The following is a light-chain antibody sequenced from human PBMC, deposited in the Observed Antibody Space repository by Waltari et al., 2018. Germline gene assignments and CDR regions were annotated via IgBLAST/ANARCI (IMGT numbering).Light chain of an antibody. CDR3: QVYDSNTWV. J-gene: IGLJ3*02. V-gene: IGLV3-9*01. Sequence: SYELTQPLSVSVALGQTARITCGGNNIGRKDVHWYQQKPGQVPVLVNRPSGIRERFSRSNSGNTATLTISRAQAGDEADYYCQVYDSNTWVFGGGTKLTVL. CDR1: NIGRKD.